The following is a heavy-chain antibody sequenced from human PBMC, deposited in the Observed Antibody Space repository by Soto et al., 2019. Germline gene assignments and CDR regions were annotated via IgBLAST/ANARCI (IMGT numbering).Heavy chain of an antibody. J-gene: IGHJ6*02. V-gene: IGHV1-2*04. Sequence: QVQLVQSGAEVKKPGASVKVSCKASGYTFTGYYMHWVRQAPGQGLEWMGWINPNSGGTNYAQKFQGWVTMTRDTSISTAYMELSRLRSDDTAVYYCARETSGYSSSWPYYYGMDVWGQGTTVTVSS. D-gene: IGHD6-13*01. CDR2: INPNSGGT. CDR1: GYTFTGYY. CDR3: ARETSGYSSSWPYYYGMDV.